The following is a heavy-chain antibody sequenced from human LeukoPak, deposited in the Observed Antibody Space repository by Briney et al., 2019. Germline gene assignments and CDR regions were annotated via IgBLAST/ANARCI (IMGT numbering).Heavy chain of an antibody. CDR3: ARVSYYDSSGYYTPFFDY. J-gene: IGHJ4*02. CDR1: GGSFSGYY. Sequence: SETLSLTCAVYGGSFSGYYWSWIRQPPGKGLEWIGYIYYSGSTNYNPSLKSRVTISVDTSKNQFSLKLSSVTAADTAVYYCARVSYYDSSGYYTPFFDYWGQGTLVTVSS. V-gene: IGHV4-59*01. CDR2: IYYSGST. D-gene: IGHD3-22*01.